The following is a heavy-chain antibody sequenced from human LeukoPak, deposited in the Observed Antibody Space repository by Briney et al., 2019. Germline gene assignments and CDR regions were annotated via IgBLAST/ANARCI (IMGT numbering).Heavy chain of an antibody. CDR1: GYSFTSYW. Sequence: GESLKISCKGSGYSFTSYWIGWVRQMPGKGLEWMGIIYPGDSDTRYSPSLQGQVTISADKSISTAYLQWSSLKASDTAMYYCARHLEYSSSGGSFDYWGQGTLVTVSS. CDR3: ARHLEYSSSGGSFDY. V-gene: IGHV5-51*01. D-gene: IGHD6-6*01. J-gene: IGHJ4*02. CDR2: IYPGDSDT.